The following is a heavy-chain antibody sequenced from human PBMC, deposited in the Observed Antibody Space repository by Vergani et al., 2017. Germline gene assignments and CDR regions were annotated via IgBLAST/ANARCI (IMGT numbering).Heavy chain of an antibody. CDR1: GFTFSSYG. V-gene: IGHV3-30*18. CDR3: AKDVYGSGSLNNWFDP. D-gene: IGHD3-10*01. CDR2: ISYDGSNK. J-gene: IGHJ5*02. Sequence: VQLLESGGGLVQPGGSLRLSCAASGFTFSSYGMHWVRQAPGKGLEWVAVISYDGSNKYYADSVKGRFTISRDNSKNTLYLQMNSLRAEDTAVYYCAKDVYGSGSLNNWFDPWGQGTLVTVSS.